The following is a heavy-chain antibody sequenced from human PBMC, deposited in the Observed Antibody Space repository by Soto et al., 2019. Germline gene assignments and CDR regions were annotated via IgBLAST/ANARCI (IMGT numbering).Heavy chain of an antibody. CDR3: ARDPYDILTGYYESAFDI. D-gene: IGHD3-9*01. Sequence: GGSLRLSCAASGFTFRSYSMNWVRQAPGKGLKRVSYISSSSSTIYYADSVKGRFTISRDNAKNSLYLQMNSLRAEDTAVYYCARDPYDILTGYYESAFDIWGQGTMVTVSS. J-gene: IGHJ3*02. V-gene: IGHV3-48*01. CDR1: GFTFRSYS. CDR2: ISSSSSTI.